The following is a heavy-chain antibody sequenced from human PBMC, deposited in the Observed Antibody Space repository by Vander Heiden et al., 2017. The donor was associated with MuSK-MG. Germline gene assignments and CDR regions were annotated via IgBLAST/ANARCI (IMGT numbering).Heavy chain of an antibody. CDR3: VIYGDRITYDY. V-gene: IGHV4-34*01. Sequence: QVQLQQWGAGLLKPSETLSLTCAVYGGSFSGYYWSWLRPPPGKGLEWIGEINQSGSTNYNPSLKSRVTISVDTSKNEFSLKLSSVTAADTAGYYCVIYGDRITYDYWGQGTLVTVSS. CDR1: GGSFSGYY. J-gene: IGHJ4*02. D-gene: IGHD4-17*01. CDR2: INQSGST.